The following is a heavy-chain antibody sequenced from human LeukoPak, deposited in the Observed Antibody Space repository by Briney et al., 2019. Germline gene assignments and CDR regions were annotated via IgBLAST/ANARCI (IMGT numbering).Heavy chain of an antibody. V-gene: IGHV3-23*01. D-gene: IGHD1-1*01. J-gene: IGHJ4*02. Sequence: GGSLRPSCTASGFTFSSLAMTWVRQAPGKGLEWVSTIRSNGDTTYNADSVKGRFTISRDNSKNTLYLELNSLRVEDTATFYCAKGQELDDGVFDSWGQGTMVTVSS. CDR2: IRSNGDTT. CDR3: AKGQELDDGVFDS. CDR1: GFTFSSLA.